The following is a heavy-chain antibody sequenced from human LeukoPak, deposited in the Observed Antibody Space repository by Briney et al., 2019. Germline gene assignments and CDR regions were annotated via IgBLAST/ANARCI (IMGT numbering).Heavy chain of an antibody. J-gene: IGHJ6*03. D-gene: IGHD2-8*02. CDR1: GFTFSDYY. Sequence: GGSLRLSCAASGFTFSDYYMSWIRQAPGKGLEWVSYISSSGSTIYYADSVKGRFTISRDNANNSLYLQKNSLRAEDTAVYYCARESSTGYYYYMDVWGKGTTVTVSS. V-gene: IGHV3-11*01. CDR2: ISSSGSTI. CDR3: ARESSTGYYYYMDV.